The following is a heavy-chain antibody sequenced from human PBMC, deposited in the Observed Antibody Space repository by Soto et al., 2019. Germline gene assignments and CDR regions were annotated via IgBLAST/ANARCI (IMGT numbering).Heavy chain of an antibody. CDR2: IKSKADGGTA. CDR1: GFSFTNAW. D-gene: IGHD3-10*01. Sequence: GGSLRLSCAASGFSFTNAWMSWVRQVPGKGLEWVGRIKSKADGGTAEYAAPVKGRFTMSRDDSRNTLSLQMDSLRTGDTAVYYCATGARGDYWGQGTLVTVSS. V-gene: IGHV3-15*01. CDR3: ATGARGDY. J-gene: IGHJ4*02.